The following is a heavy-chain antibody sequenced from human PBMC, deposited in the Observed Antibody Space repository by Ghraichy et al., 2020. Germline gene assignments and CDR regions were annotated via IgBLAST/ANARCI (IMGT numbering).Heavy chain of an antibody. CDR3: TTGLLGYCSSTSCYYNYVYGMDV. D-gene: IGHD2-2*01. V-gene: IGHV3-15*01. J-gene: IGHJ6*02. CDR2: IKSKTDGGTT. CDR1: GFTFSNAW. Sequence: GESLNISCAASGFTFSNAWMSWVRQAPGKGLEWVGRIKSKTDGGTTDYAAPVKGRFTISRDDSKNTLYLQMNSLKTEDTAVYYCTTGLLGYCSSTSCYYNYVYGMDVWGQGTTVTVSS.